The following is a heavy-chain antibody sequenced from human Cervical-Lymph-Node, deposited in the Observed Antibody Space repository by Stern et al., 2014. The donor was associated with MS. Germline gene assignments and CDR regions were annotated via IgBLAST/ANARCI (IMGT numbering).Heavy chain of an antibody. CDR1: GGSISSGDYY. Sequence: VQLVESGPGLVKPSQTLSLTCTVSGGSISSGDYYWSWIRQPPGKGLEWIGYIYDSGSTYYNPSLKSRVTISVDTSKNQFSLKLSSVTAADTAVYYCASANCSSTSCPNWFDPWGQGTLVTVSS. J-gene: IGHJ5*02. V-gene: IGHV4-30-4*01. CDR3: ASANCSSTSCPNWFDP. CDR2: IYDSGST. D-gene: IGHD2-2*01.